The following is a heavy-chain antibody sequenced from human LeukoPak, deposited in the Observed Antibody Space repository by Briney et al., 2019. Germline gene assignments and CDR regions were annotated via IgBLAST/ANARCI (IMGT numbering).Heavy chain of an antibody. V-gene: IGHV3-7*01. D-gene: IGHD6-13*01. CDR3: ARDGAAPGLYFDS. J-gene: IGHJ4*02. Sequence: GGSLRLSCAASGFTFSSCWMTWVRQAPGKGLEWVASIVEDGSQKYYVDSVKGRFTISRDNAKNSLYLQMNSVRAEDTAVYYCARDGAAPGLYFDSWGQGTLVTVSS. CDR2: IVEDGSQK. CDR1: GFTFSSCW.